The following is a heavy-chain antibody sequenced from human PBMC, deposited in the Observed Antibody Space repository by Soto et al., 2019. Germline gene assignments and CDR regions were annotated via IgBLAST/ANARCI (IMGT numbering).Heavy chain of an antibody. CDR3: ARDGAAAGFDY. CDR1: GFTFSSYA. Sequence: QVQLVESGGGVVQPGRSLRLSCAASGFTFSSYAMHWVRQAPGKGLESVAVISYDGSNKYYADSVKGRFTISRDNSKNTLYLQMNSLRAEDTAVYYCARDGAAAGFDYWGQGTLVTVSS. V-gene: IGHV3-30-3*01. J-gene: IGHJ4*02. CDR2: ISYDGSNK. D-gene: IGHD6-13*01.